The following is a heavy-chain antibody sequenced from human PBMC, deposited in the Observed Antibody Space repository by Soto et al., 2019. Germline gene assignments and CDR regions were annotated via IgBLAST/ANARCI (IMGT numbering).Heavy chain of an antibody. J-gene: IGHJ4*02. CDR3: GKVLVGATGHTDSDS. CDR2: IDYNGVT. CDR1: GGSISTYY. D-gene: IGHD2-15*01. Sequence: SETLSLTCTVSGGSISTYYWGWIRQPPGRGLEWIGNIDYNGVTYSNPSLKSRVTISRDTSKNQFSLKLTSVTAADTALYYCGKVLVGATGHTDSDSWGPGTLVTVSS. V-gene: IGHV4-59*04.